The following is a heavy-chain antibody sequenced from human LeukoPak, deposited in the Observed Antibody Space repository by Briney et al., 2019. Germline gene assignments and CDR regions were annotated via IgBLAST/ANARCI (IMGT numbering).Heavy chain of an antibody. J-gene: IGHJ4*02. D-gene: IGHD6-13*01. Sequence: GGSLRLSCAASGFTFSNAWMSWVRQAPGKGLEWVANIKEDGSEKYYVDSMKGRFTISRDNARNSLYLQMNSLRAEDTAVYYCAREVHAAVTDFDYWGQGTLDTVSS. CDR1: GFTFSNAW. CDR2: IKEDGSEK. CDR3: AREVHAAVTDFDY. V-gene: IGHV3-7*01.